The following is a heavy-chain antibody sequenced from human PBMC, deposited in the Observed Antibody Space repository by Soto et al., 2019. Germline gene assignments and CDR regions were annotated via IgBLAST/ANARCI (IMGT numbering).Heavy chain of an antibody. D-gene: IGHD3-22*01. J-gene: IGHJ4*02. CDR1: GFTYTSYW. Sequence: GGSLRLSCAASGFTYTSYWMIWVRQAPGKGLEWVANIKQDGSEKYYVDSVKGRFTISRDNAKNSLYLQMNSLRAEDTAVYYCARDYYDSSGYYPRFDYWGQGTLVTVSS. CDR3: ARDYYDSSGYYPRFDY. CDR2: IKQDGSEK. V-gene: IGHV3-7*04.